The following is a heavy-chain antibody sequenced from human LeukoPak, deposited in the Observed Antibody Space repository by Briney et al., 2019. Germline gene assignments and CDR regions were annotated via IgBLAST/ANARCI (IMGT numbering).Heavy chain of an antibody. J-gene: IGHJ5*02. CDR1: GYTLTELS. CDR3: AREAARASTASSIFSFDP. CDR2: FDPEDGET. V-gene: IGHV1-24*01. Sequence: ASVKVSCKVSGYTLTELSMHWVRQAPGKGLEWMGGFDPEDGETIYAQKLQGRVTMTTDTSTSTAYMELRSLRSDDTAVYYCAREAARASTASSIFSFDPWGQGTLVTVSS. D-gene: IGHD3-3*01.